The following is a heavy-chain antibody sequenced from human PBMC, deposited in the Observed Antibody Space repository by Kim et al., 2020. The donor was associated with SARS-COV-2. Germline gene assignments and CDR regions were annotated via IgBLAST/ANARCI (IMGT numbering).Heavy chain of an antibody. CDR3: VGDDLGGGCFHY. V-gene: IGHV3-74*03. Sequence: TYATHVRGRCTIARDNAKNTLDLQMNSMGAEDTALYYCVGDDLGGGCFHYWGQGTLVTVSS. J-gene: IGHJ4*02. D-gene: IGHD5-12*01.